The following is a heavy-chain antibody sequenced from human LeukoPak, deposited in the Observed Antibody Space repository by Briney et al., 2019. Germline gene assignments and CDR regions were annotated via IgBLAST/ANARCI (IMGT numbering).Heavy chain of an antibody. Sequence: SETLSLTCTVSGGSISSSSYYWGWIRQPPGEGLEWIGSIYYSGSTYYNPSLKSRVTISVDTSKNQSSLKLSSVTAADTAVYYCRYYYDSSGYYRLFDYWGQGTLVTVSS. D-gene: IGHD3-22*01. J-gene: IGHJ4*02. CDR3: RYYYDSSGYYRLFDY. CDR1: GGSISSSSYY. V-gene: IGHV4-39*01. CDR2: IYYSGST.